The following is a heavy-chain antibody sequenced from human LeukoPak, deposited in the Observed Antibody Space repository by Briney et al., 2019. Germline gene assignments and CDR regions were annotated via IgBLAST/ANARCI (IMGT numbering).Heavy chain of an antibody. V-gene: IGHV1-18*01. CDR1: GYTFTSYG. CDR2: ICTYNGNT. Sequence: ASVKVSCKAAGYTFTSYGISWVRQAPGQGLEWLGWICTYNGNTNYAQKLQGRVTMTTDTSTSTAYMELRSLRSDDTALYYCARQSAITMVRGVYEYWGQGTLVTVSS. CDR3: ARQSAITMVRGVYEY. D-gene: IGHD3-10*01. J-gene: IGHJ4*02.